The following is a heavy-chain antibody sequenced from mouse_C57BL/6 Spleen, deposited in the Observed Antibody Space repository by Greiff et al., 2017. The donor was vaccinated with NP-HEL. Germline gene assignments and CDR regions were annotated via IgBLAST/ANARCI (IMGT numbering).Heavy chain of an antibody. CDR2: IRSKSNNYAT. D-gene: IGHD5-1-1*01. CDR1: GFSFNTYA. J-gene: IGHJ4*01. V-gene: IGHV10-1*01. CDR3: EINTMDY. Sequence: EVQRVESGGGLVQPKGSLKLSCAASGFSFNTYAMNWVRQAPGKGLEWVARIRSKSNNYATYYADSVKDRFTIARDDSKIMLYLQMKNLKTTATAMYYCEINTMDYWGQGTTVTVSS.